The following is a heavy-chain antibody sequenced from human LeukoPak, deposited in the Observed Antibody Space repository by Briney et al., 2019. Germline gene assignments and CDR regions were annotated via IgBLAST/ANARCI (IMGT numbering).Heavy chain of an antibody. CDR1: GYTFTSHD. Sequence: GASVKVSCKASGYTFTSHDINWVRRVPGQGLEWMGWMNPNSGNTGYAQKFQGRVTMTKSTSITTAYMELSSLRSEDTAVYYCARGQKGSGYWFDPWGQGTLVTVSS. D-gene: IGHD3-22*01. CDR3: ARGQKGSGYWFDP. CDR2: MNPNSGNT. J-gene: IGHJ5*02. V-gene: IGHV1-8*02.